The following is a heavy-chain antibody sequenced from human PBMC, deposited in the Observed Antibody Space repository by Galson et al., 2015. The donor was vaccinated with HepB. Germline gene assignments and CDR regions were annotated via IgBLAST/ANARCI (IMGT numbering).Heavy chain of an antibody. D-gene: IGHD6-19*01. J-gene: IGHJ4*02. CDR2: ISESDDTT. CDR3: AKDGYSSGWFWDY. Sequence: SLRLSCAASGFTFSAFVMGWVRQPPGRGLEWVAGISESDDTTHYADSVKGRFTISRDNSRNTLYLQMNSLRAEDTAVYYCAKDGYSSGWFWDYWGQGTLVTVSS. V-gene: IGHV3-23*01. CDR1: GFTFSAFV.